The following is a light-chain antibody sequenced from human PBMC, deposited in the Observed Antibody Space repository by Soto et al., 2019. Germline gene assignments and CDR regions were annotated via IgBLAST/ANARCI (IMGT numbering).Light chain of an antibody. J-gene: IGKJ1*01. Sequence: DIQMTQSPSTLSASVGDRVTITCRASQSISRWLAWYQQKPGEAPKLLIHGASSLESGVPSRFSGGGAGTEFTLTSSRLQPDDFATYYCLHYNRYRTFDQGTKVEIK. CDR2: GAS. V-gene: IGKV1-5*01. CDR1: QSISRW. CDR3: LHYNRYRT.